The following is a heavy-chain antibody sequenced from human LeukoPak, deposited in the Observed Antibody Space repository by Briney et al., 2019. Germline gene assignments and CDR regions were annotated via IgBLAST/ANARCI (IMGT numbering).Heavy chain of an antibody. CDR2: INPNSGGT. CDR3: ARELWSSDDY. Sequence: ASVKVSCKASGYTFTGYYMHWVRQAPGQGLEWMGRINPNSGGTNYAQKFQGRVTMTRDTSISTAYMELSSLRSEDTAVYYCARELWSSDDYWGQGTLVTVSS. CDR1: GYTFTGYY. D-gene: IGHD3-3*01. J-gene: IGHJ4*02. V-gene: IGHV1-2*06.